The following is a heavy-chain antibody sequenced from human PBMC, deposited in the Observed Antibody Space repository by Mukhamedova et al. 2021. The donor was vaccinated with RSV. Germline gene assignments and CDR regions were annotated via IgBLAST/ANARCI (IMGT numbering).Heavy chain of an antibody. V-gene: IGHV3-15*01. J-gene: IGHJ4*02. CDR2: GPT. D-gene: IGHD3-22*01. Sequence: GPTDYAAPVKGRFTISRDDSKNTLYLQMNSLKTEDTAVYYCTSVTYYYDSSGLDYWGQGTLVTVSS. CDR3: TSVTYYYDSSGLDY.